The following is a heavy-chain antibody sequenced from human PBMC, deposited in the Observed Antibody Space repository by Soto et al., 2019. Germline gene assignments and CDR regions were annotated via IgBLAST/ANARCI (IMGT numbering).Heavy chain of an antibody. Sequence: QVQLVESGGGVVQPGRSLRLSCAASGFTFSSYGMHWVRQAPGKGLEWVAVIWNDGSNKYYADSVKGRFTISRDNSKNTLYLQMNSLRAEDTAVYYCASSVGGVIAVGFDYWGQGTLVTVSS. CDR3: ASSVGGVIAVGFDY. V-gene: IGHV3-33*01. CDR2: IWNDGSNK. CDR1: GFTFSSYG. J-gene: IGHJ4*02. D-gene: IGHD3-16*02.